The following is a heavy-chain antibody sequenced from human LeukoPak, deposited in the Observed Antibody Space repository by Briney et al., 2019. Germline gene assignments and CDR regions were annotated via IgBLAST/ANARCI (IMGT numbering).Heavy chain of an antibody. D-gene: IGHD4-17*01. CDR3: GRHGTASVYGDSIDY. V-gene: IGHV5-51*01. J-gene: IGHJ4*02. Sequence: GESLKISCKAFGYTFANYWIGWVRQMPGKGLEWMAIIFPGDSDTRYSPSFQGRVTISADKSINTAYLQWSSLEASDTAMYYCGRHGTASVYGDSIDYWGQGTLVTVSS. CDR2: IFPGDSDT. CDR1: GYTFANYW.